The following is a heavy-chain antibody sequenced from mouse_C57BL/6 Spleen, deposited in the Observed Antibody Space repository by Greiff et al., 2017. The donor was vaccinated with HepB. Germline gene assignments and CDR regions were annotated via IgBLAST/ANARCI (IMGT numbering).Heavy chain of an antibody. D-gene: IGHD1-1*01. CDR1: GYSFTDYN. J-gene: IGHJ1*03. V-gene: IGHV1-39*01. CDR2: INPNYGTT. Sequence: SGPELVKPGASVKISCKASGYSFTDYNMNWVKQSNGKSLEWIGVINPNYGTTSYNQKFKGKATLTVDQSTSTAYMQLNSLTSEDSAVYYCASLYYYGSSYWYFDVWGTGTTVTVSS. CDR3: ASLYYYGSSYWYFDV.